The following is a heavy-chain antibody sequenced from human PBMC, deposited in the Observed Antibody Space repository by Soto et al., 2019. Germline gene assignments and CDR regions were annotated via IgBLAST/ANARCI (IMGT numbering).Heavy chain of an antibody. CDR2: ISYDGSNK. CDR1: GFTFSSYA. J-gene: IGHJ3*02. D-gene: IGHD6-19*01. V-gene: IGHV3-30-3*01. Sequence: QVQLVESGGGVVQPGRSLRLSCAASGFTFSSYAMHWVRQAPGKGLEWVAVISYDGSNKYYADSVKGRFTISRDNSKNTLYLQMNSLRAEDTAVYYCARGGAVAGLDAFDIWGQGTMVTVSS. CDR3: ARGGAVAGLDAFDI.